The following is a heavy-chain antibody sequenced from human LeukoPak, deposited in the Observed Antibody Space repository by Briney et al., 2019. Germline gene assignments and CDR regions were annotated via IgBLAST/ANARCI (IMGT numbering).Heavy chain of an antibody. J-gene: IGHJ3*02. CDR2: IYSGGST. Sequence: GGSLRLSCAASGFTVSSNYMSWVRLAPGKGLEWVSVIYSGGSTYYADSVKGRFTISRDNSKNTLYLQMNSLRAEDTAVYYCASRAELVLDAFDIWGQGTMVTVSS. V-gene: IGHV3-53*01. D-gene: IGHD3-9*01. CDR1: GFTVSSNY. CDR3: ASRAELVLDAFDI.